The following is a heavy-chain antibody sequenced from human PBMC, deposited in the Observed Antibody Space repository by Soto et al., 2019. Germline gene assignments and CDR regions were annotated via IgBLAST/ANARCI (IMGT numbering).Heavy chain of an antibody. CDR1: GYTFIHYY. CDR3: ARSLLQGDF. V-gene: IGHV1-46*01. CDR2: INPNGGST. D-gene: IGHD2-21*01. J-gene: IGHJ4*02. Sequence: QVQLVQSGAEVKKPGASVKVSCKASGYTFIHYYIHWVRQAPGQGLEWMAIINPNGGSTNYPQKFRGRVTVTSDTSTTTVSMELNSLGSEDTAVYFCARSLLQGDFWGQGTLVTVSS.